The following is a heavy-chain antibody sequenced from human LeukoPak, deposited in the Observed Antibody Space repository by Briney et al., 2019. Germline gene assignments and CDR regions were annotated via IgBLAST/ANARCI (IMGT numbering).Heavy chain of an antibody. D-gene: IGHD2-15*01. CDR2: IYHSEST. CDR3: ARDPGDTVNY. Sequence: SETLSLTCTVSGHSIGSDYYWGWIRQPPGKGLEWIGSIYHSESTYYNPSLKSRVTISIDTSKNQFSLKLSSVTAADTAVYYCARDPGDTVNYWGQGTLVTVSS. V-gene: IGHV4-38-2*02. J-gene: IGHJ4*02. CDR1: GHSIGSDYY.